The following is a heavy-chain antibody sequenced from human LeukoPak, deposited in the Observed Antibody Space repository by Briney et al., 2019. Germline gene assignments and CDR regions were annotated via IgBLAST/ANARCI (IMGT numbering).Heavy chain of an antibody. Sequence: GGSLRLSCAASGFTFSSYGMHWVRQAPGQGLEWVAVVSYDGSNKYYADSVKGRFTISRDNSKNTLYLQMNSLRAEDTAVYYCAKITEWLSPYYYGMDVWGQGTTVTVSS. J-gene: IGHJ6*02. CDR2: VSYDGSNK. V-gene: IGHV3-30*18. CDR3: AKITEWLSPYYYGMDV. D-gene: IGHD3-3*01. CDR1: GFTFSSYG.